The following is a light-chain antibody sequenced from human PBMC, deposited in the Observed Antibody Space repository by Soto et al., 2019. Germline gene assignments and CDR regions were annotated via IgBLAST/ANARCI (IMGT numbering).Light chain of an antibody. CDR3: QHYDHLPIT. CDR2: DAS. V-gene: IGKV1-33*01. Sequence: DIQMTQSPSSLSASVGDRVTITFQASQDITNYLNWYQQKPGKAPRLLLYDASSLETGVPSRFSGSGSWTDFTCTISSLQPEDMVTYYCQHYDHLPITFGQGTRLEIK. J-gene: IGKJ5*01. CDR1: QDITNY.